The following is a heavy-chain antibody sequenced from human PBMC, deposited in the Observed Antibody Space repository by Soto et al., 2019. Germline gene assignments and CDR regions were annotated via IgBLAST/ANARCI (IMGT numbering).Heavy chain of an antibody. D-gene: IGHD6-6*01. V-gene: IGHV1-18*01. Sequence: EASVKVSCKASGYTFTSYGISWVRQAPGQGLEWMGWISAYNGNTNYAQKLQGRVTMTTDTSTSTAYMELRSLRSDDTAVYYCARDYDGSSPYYYYYGMDVWGQGTTVTVSS. J-gene: IGHJ6*02. CDR2: ISAYNGNT. CDR1: GYTFTSYG. CDR3: ARDYDGSSPYYYYYGMDV.